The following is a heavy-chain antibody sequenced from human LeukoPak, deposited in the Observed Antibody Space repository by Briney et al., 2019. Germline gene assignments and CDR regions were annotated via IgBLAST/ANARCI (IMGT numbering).Heavy chain of an antibody. V-gene: IGHV5-51*01. J-gene: IGHJ4*02. CDR1: GYSFTSYW. Sequence: PGESLKISCKGSGYSFTSYWIGWVRQMPGKGLGWMGIIYPGDSDTRYSPSFQGQVTISADKSISTAYLQWSSLKASDTAMYYCARRPYYDILTGYLVRGYYFGYWGQGTLVTVSS. D-gene: IGHD3-9*01. CDR2: IYPGDSDT. CDR3: ARRPYYDILTGYLVRGYYFGY.